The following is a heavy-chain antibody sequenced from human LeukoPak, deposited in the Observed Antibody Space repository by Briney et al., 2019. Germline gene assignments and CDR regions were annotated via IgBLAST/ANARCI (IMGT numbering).Heavy chain of an antibody. Sequence: SETLSLTCAVYGGSFSGYYWSWIRQPPGKGLEWIGEINHSGSTNYNPSLKSRVAISVDTSKDQFSLKLSSVTAADTAVYYCARRGGGITMVRGVIKRYNWFDPWGQGTRVTVSS. D-gene: IGHD3-10*01. CDR3: ARRGGGITMVRGVIKRYNWFDP. V-gene: IGHV4-34*01. CDR1: GGSFSGYY. CDR2: INHSGST. J-gene: IGHJ5*02.